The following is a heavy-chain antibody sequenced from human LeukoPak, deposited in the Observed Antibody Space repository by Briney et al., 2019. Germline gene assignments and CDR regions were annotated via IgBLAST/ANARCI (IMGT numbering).Heavy chain of an antibody. J-gene: IGHJ5*02. CDR1: GGTFRSHI. CDR3: TRVNLRGSQYNWFDP. D-gene: IGHD1-26*01. CDR2: ITPIIDSA. V-gene: IGHV1-69*08. Sequence: SVKVSCKTFGGTFRSHIFSWVRQAPGQGLEWMGKITPIIDSAKYTQKFRDRLTITGDSSTGTAYMELSSLTPEDTALYYCTRVNLRGSQYNWFDPWGQGTLVIVSS.